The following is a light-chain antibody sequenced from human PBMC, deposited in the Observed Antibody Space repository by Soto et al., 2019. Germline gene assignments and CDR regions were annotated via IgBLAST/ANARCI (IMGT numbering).Light chain of an antibody. CDR3: QQYGSSGT. V-gene: IGKV3-20*01. Sequence: EIVLTQSPATLSLSPGERATLSFRASQSVDNYLDWYQQKPGQAPRLLIYESSNRATGIPDRFSGSGSGTDFTLTISRLEPEDFAVYYCQQYGSSGTFGQGTKVDIK. CDR1: QSVDNY. J-gene: IGKJ1*01. CDR2: ESS.